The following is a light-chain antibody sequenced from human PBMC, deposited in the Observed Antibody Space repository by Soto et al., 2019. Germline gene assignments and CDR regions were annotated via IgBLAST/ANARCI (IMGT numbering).Light chain of an antibody. CDR3: AAWDDSLSGYVV. Sequence: QSALTQPASVSGSPGQSITISCTGTGSDIGAYNYVSWYQQHPGKAPKLIIHGVTHRPSGVSTRFSASKSAYTASLTISGLQAEDEADYYCAAWDDSLSGYVVFGGGTKVTVL. CDR2: GVT. V-gene: IGLV2-14*01. CDR1: GSDIGAYNY. J-gene: IGLJ2*01.